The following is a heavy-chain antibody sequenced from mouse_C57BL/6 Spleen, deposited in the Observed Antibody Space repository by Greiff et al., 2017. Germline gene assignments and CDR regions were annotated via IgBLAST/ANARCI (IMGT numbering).Heavy chain of an antibody. CDR3: ARETYSFDY. CDR2: INPCNGGT. V-gene: IGHV1-19*01. J-gene: IGHJ2*01. CDR1: GYTFTDYY. D-gene: IGHD1-1*01. Sequence: VQLQQSGPELVKPGASVKMSCKASGYTFTDYYMNWVKQSPGKGLEWIGDINPCNGGTSYNQKFKGKATLTVDKSSSTAYMERSSLTSEDSAVYYCARETYSFDYWGQGTTLTVSS.